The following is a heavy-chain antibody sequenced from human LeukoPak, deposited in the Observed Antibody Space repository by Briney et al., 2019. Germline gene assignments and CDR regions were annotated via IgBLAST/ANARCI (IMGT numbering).Heavy chain of an antibody. CDR2: ISSSSSYT. CDR3: ARHLKLPYGSGSSGAFDI. D-gene: IGHD3-10*01. V-gene: IGHV3-11*06. J-gene: IGHJ3*02. CDR1: GFTFSDYY. Sequence: MAGGSLRLSCAASGFTFSDYYMSWIRQAPGKGLEWVSYISSSSSYTNYADSVNGRFTISRDNAKNSLYLQMNSLRAEDTAVYYCARHLKLPYGSGSSGAFDIWGQGTMVTVSS.